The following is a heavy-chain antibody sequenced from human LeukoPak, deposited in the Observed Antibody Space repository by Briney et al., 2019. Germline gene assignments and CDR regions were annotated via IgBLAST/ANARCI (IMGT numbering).Heavy chain of an antibody. J-gene: IGHJ4*02. CDR1: GFTFSSYE. CDR3: ARDYGGSSPFDY. CDR2: ISGSGSTI. D-gene: IGHD4-23*01. Sequence: PGGSLRLSCAASGFTFSSYEMHWVRQAPGKGLEWVSYISGSGSTIYYADSVKGRFTISRDNAKNSLYLQMNSLRAEDTAVYYCARDYGGSSPFDYWGQGTLVTVSS. V-gene: IGHV3-48*03.